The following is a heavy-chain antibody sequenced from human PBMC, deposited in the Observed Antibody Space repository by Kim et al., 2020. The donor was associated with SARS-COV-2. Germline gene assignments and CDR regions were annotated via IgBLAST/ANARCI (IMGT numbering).Heavy chain of an antibody. V-gene: IGHV3-11*05. J-gene: IGHJ4*02. CDR1: GFAFSEYY. CDR2: ISGSTTYS. CDR3: GRAPTGTVDF. Sequence: GGSLRLSCAASGFAFSEYYMTCIRQAPGKGLEWVSYISGSTTYSRYADSGKGRFTISRDNARNSLYLQMDSLTVDDTAVYYCGRAPTGTVDFWGQGTLVTVSS. D-gene: IGHD1-1*01.